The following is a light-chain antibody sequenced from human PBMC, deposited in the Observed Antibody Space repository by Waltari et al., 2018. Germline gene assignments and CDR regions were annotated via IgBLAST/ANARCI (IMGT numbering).Light chain of an antibody. Sequence: QFVLTQSPSASASLGASVKLTCTLSRGHTNYAIAWHQQQPKKGPRFLMKLNSDGSPTKGGGIPDRFSGSSSGAERFLTISSLQSEDEGDYYCQTWDTDIHVVFGGGTKL. CDR2: LNSDGSP. CDR3: QTWDTDIHVV. V-gene: IGLV4-69*01. CDR1: RGHTNYA. J-gene: IGLJ2*01.